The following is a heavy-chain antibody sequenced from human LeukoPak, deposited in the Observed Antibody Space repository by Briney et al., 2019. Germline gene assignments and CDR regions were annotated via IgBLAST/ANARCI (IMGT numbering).Heavy chain of an antibody. J-gene: IGHJ4*02. D-gene: IGHD2-2*01. CDR2: IYYTGST. Sequence: SETLSLTCTVSGGSVNTVSYYWSWIRQPPGKGLEWIGYIYYTGSTNSNPSLKSRVTISLDTSKNQFSLKLNSVTAADTALYYCAGLYCTRTSCHLDFWGQGTLVTVSS. V-gene: IGHV4-61*01. CDR3: AGLYCTRTSCHLDF. CDR1: GGSVNTVSYY.